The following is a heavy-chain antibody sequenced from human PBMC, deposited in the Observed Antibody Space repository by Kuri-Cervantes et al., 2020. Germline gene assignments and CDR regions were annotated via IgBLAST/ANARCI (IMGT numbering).Heavy chain of an antibody. CDR2: ISSSSSYI. D-gene: IGHD4-17*01. CDR3: ARYADYDTGHEDY. V-gene: IGHV3-21*04. Sequence: GGSLRLSCAASGFTFSSYSMNWVRQAPGKGLEWVSSISSSSSYIYYADSVKGRFTISRGNAKNSLYLQMNSLRAEDTALYYCARYADYDTGHEDYWGQGTLVTVSS. CDR1: GFTFSSYS. J-gene: IGHJ4*02.